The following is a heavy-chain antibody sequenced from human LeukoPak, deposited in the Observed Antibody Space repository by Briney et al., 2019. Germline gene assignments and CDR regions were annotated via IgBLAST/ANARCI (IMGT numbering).Heavy chain of an antibody. CDR3: ARDYGGNFGGDAFDI. CDR2: IDYSAST. CDR1: GGSITSSPYY. Sequence: TSETLSLTCTVSGGSITSSPYYWAWLRQPPGKGLEWIGSIDYSASTYYNPSLKSRVIISADTSKNQFSLKLSSVTAADTAVYYCARDYGGNFGGDAFDIWGQGTMVTVSS. D-gene: IGHD4-23*01. J-gene: IGHJ3*02. V-gene: IGHV4-39*02.